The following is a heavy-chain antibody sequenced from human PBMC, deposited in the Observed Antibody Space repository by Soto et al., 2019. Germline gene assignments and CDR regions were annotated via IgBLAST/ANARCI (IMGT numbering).Heavy chain of an antibody. D-gene: IGHD3-3*01. CDR2: ISYDGSNK. CDR3: ARDLGYDFWSGLDY. Sequence: GGSLRLSCAASGFTFSSYAMHWVRQAPGKGLEWVAVISYDGSNKYYADSVKGRFTISRDNSKNTLYLQMNSLRAEDTAVYYCARDLGYDFWSGLDYWGQGTLVTVSS. CDR1: GFTFSSYA. J-gene: IGHJ4*02. V-gene: IGHV3-30-3*01.